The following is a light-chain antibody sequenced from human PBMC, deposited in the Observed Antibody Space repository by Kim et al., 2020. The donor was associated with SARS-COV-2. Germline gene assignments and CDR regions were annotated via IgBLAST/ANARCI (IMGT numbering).Light chain of an antibody. J-gene: IGLJ3*02. CDR1: SGSVSTNYY. CDR3: VLYMGAGSWM. V-gene: IGLV8-61*01. Sequence: QTVVTQEPSFSVSPGGTVTLTCGLNSGSVSTNYYPTWYQQTPGQAPRTLIYSTNIRSSGVPDRFSGSILGSKAALTITGAQADDESDYYCVLYMGAGSWMFCGGTQLTVL. CDR2: STN.